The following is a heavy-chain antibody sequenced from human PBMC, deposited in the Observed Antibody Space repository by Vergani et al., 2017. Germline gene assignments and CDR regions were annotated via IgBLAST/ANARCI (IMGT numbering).Heavy chain of an antibody. J-gene: IGHJ4*02. CDR3: ARVGRDYGVPTADYFDY. CDR1: GGSFSGYY. Sequence: QVQLQQWGAGLLKPSETLSLICAVYGGSFSGYYWSWIRQPPGKGLEWIGEINHSGSTNYNPSLKSRVTISVDTSKNQFSLKLSSVTAADTAVYYCARVGRDYGVPTADYFDYWGQGTLVTVSS. D-gene: IGHD4-17*01. CDR2: INHSGST. V-gene: IGHV4-34*01.